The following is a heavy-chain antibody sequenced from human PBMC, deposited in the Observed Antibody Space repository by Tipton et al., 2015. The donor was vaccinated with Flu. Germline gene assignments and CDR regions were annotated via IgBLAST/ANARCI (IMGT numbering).Heavy chain of an antibody. J-gene: IGHJ3*02. CDR3: ARAGLEQQVEIRNDVFDM. D-gene: IGHD3-3*01. CDR2: ISEDGTKK. CDR1: GFPFSNHV. Sequence: SLRLSCAASGFPFSNHVIHWVRQAPGKGLEWVATISEDGTKKYYADPVKGRSAIFRDNSKNTLYMQMDSLTIEDTAVYYCARAGLEQQVEIRNDVFDMWGQGTMVTVSS. V-gene: IGHV3-30*09.